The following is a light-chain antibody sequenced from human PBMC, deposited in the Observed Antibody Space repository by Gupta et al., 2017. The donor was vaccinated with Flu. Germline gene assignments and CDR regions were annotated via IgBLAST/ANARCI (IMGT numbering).Light chain of an antibody. Sequence: ISCRSSQGLVYSDGNTYLHCFQQRPGQTPRRLIHLVSYRDSGVPDRFSGSGSGTDFTLKISRVEAEDVGIYFCMQGAHWPWTFGQGTKVEVK. V-gene: IGKV2-30*01. CDR3: MQGAHWPWT. CDR1: QGLVYSDGNTY. CDR2: LVS. J-gene: IGKJ1*01.